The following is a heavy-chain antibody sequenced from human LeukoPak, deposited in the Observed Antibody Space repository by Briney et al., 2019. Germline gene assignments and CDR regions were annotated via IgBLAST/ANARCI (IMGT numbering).Heavy chain of an antibody. V-gene: IGHV3-23*01. CDR2: ISGSGGST. D-gene: IGHD3-10*01. J-gene: IGHJ6*02. Sequence: GGSLRLSCAASGFTFSSYAMSWVRQAPGKGLEWVSAISGSGGSTYYADSVKGRFTTSRDNSKNTLYLQMNSLRAEDTAVYYCARYYYDSGSYSSMDVWGQGTTVTVSS. CDR1: GFTFSSYA. CDR3: ARYYYDSGSYSSMDV.